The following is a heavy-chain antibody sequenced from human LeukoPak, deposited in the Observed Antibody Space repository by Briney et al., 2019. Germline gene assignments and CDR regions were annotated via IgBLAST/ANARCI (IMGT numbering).Heavy chain of an antibody. V-gene: IGHV1-2*02. J-gene: IGHJ4*02. CDR3: AREWEDGDYSAVDY. CDR2: INPNSGGT. CDR1: GYTFTGYY. Sequence: ASVKVSCKASGYTFTGYYMHWVRQAPGQGLEWMGWINPNSGGTNYAQKFQGRVTMTRDTSISTAYMELSRLRSDDTAAYYCAREWEDGDYSAVDYWGQGTLVTVSS. D-gene: IGHD4-17*01.